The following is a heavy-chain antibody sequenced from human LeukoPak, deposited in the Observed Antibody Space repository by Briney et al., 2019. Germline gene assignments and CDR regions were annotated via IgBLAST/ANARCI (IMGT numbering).Heavy chain of an antibody. V-gene: IGHV4-59*01. Sequence: PSETLSLTCTVSGDSISSYYWSWIRQPPGKGLKWIGYIYYSGSTNYNPSLKSRVTISVDTSKNQFSLRLSSVTAADTAVYYCARGFDYVWGSHRALGYWGQGTLVTVSS. J-gene: IGHJ4*02. CDR3: ARGFDYVWGSHRALGY. D-gene: IGHD3-16*02. CDR2: IYYSGST. CDR1: GDSISSYY.